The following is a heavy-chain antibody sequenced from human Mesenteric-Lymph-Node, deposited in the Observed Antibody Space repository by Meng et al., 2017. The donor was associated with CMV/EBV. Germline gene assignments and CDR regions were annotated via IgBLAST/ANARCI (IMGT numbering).Heavy chain of an antibody. CDR2: ISAYNGNT. CDR3: ARGPYIAYCNSASCSEKYYYCGMDV. D-gene: IGHD2-2*01. Sequence: ASVTVSCKASGYTFTSYGISWVRQAPGQGLEWMGWISAYNGNTNYAQKLQGRVTMTTDTSTSTAYMELRSLGSDDTAVYYCARGPYIAYCNSASCSEKYYYCGMDVWGQGTTVTVSS. CDR1: GYTFTSYG. J-gene: IGHJ6*02. V-gene: IGHV1-18*01.